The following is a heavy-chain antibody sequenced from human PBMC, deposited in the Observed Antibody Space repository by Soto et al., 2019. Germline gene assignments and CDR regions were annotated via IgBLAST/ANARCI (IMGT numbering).Heavy chain of an antibody. CDR3: ARDRILTTTDDFDI. CDR1: GFTFSDYY. Sequence: PGGSLRLSCAASGFTFSDYYMSWIRQAPGRGLEWVSYISSSGSTIYYADSVKGRFTISRDNAKNSLYLQMNSLRAEDTAVYYCARDRILTTTDDFDIWGQETMVTVSS. J-gene: IGHJ3*02. V-gene: IGHV3-11*01. CDR2: ISSSGSTI. D-gene: IGHD5-12*01.